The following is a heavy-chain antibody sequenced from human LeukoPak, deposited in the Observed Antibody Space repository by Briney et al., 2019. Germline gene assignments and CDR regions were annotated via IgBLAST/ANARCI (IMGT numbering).Heavy chain of an antibody. CDR1: GFTFGTYT. V-gene: IGHV3-48*02. J-gene: IGHJ4*02. D-gene: IGHD3-10*01. CDR3: ARDRGFGEMDY. Sequence: GGSLRLSCAASGFTFGTYTINWVRQAPGKGLEWASYISSSSSTKYYADSVKGRFTISRDNPKNSLFLQMSSLRDEDTAVYFCARDRGFGEMDYWGQGTLVTVSS. CDR2: ISSSSSTK.